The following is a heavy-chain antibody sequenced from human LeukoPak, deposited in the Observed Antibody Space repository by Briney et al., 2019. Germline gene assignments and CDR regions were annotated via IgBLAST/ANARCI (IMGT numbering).Heavy chain of an antibody. J-gene: IGHJ3*01. CDR2: VSYDGSGK. CDR3: ARDGVGTAFDL. CDR1: GFIFRSYP. D-gene: IGHD1-26*01. Sequence: GGSLRLSCAASGFIFRSYPMHWVRQAPGKGLEWVAVVSYDGSGKNYADSVNGRFTISRDNSKNTLYPQMNSLRAEDTAVFYCARDGVGTAFDLWGQGTMVTVSS. V-gene: IGHV3-30*01.